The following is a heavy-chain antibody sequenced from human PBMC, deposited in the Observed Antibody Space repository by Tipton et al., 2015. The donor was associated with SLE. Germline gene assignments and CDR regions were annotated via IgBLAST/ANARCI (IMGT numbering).Heavy chain of an antibody. CDR3: ARGRRRYSSGWSDAFDI. CDR1: GGSFSGFY. J-gene: IGHJ3*02. D-gene: IGHD6-19*01. CDR2: INHSGST. Sequence: TLSLTCAVYGGSFSGFYWNWIRQPPGKGLEWIGEINHSGSTNYNPSLKSRVTISVDTSKNQLSLKLSSVTAADTAVYYCARGRRRYSSGWSDAFDIWGQGTMVTVSS. V-gene: IGHV4-34*01.